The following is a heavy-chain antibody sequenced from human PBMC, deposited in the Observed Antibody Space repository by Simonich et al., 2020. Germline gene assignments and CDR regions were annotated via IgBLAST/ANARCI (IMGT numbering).Heavy chain of an antibody. V-gene: IGHV3-30*07. Sequence: QVQLVESGGGVVQPGRSLRLSCAASGFTFSSYAMHWVRQAPGKGLGWVAGIEYDGSNKYYADSVKGRFTISRDNSKNTRYLQMNSLRAEDTAVYYCARDLPLGYCSGGSCYSGAFDIWGQGTMVTVSS. CDR1: GFTFSSYA. CDR2: IEYDGSNK. D-gene: IGHD2-15*01. J-gene: IGHJ3*02. CDR3: ARDLPLGYCSGGSCYSGAFDI.